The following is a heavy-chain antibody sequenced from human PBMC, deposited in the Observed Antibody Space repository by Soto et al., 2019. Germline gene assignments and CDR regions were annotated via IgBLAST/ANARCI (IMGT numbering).Heavy chain of an antibody. J-gene: IGHJ4*01. D-gene: IGHD6-13*01. Sequence: ASVKVSCKASGYTFTSYDINWVRQATGQGLEWMGWMNPNSGNTGYAQKFQGRVTMTRNTSISTAYMELSSLRSEDTAVYYCARGKYSSSWRTVSNYFDYWGHGTLFTVCS. CDR3: ARGKYSSSWRTVSNYFDY. V-gene: IGHV1-8*01. CDR2: MNPNSGNT. CDR1: GYTFTSYD.